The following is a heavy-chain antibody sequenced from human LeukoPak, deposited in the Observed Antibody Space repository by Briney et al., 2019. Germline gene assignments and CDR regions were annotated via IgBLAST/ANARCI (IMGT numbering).Heavy chain of an antibody. D-gene: IGHD2-2*01. CDR2: SPSGGST. CDR1: GYTFTSNY. V-gene: IGHV1-46*01. Sequence: ASVKVSCKAFGYTFTSNYMHWVRQAPGQGPEWMGISPSGGSTTYAQKFQGRVTLTRDMSTSTDYLELSSLRSEDTAVYYCARGMRSSTSHGYYYYYMDVWGKGTTVTISS. J-gene: IGHJ6*03. CDR3: ARGMRSSTSHGYYYYYMDV.